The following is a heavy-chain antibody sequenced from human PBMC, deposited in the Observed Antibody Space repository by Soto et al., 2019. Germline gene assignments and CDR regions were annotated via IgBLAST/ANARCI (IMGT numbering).Heavy chain of an antibody. V-gene: IGHV4-4*02. Sequence: QVQLQESGPGLVKPSETLSLTCTVSSDSIAGENWWSWVRQPPGMGLEWIGEIFHTGGTNYNPSLKGRVTMEVDKSKNQFSLKLISATAADTAVYYCARVFSPGSGWMYYFDFWGQGTLVSVSS. CDR3: ARVFSPGSGWMYYFDF. CDR1: SDSIAGENW. D-gene: IGHD6-25*01. CDR2: IFHTGGT. J-gene: IGHJ4*02.